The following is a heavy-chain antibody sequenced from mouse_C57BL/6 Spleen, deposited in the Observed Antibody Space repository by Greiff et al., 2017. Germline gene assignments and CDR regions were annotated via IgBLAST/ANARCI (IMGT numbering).Heavy chain of an antibody. CDR1: GFTFSSYG. V-gene: IGHV5-6*01. D-gene: IGHD1-1*01. J-gene: IGHJ2*01. CDR2: ISSGGSYT. CDR3: ARHYYGSSYPHFDY. Sequence: EVNVVESGGDLVKPGGSLKLSCAASGFTFSSYGMSWVRQTPDKRLEWVATISSGGSYTYYPDSVKGRFTISRDNAKNTLYLQMSSLKSEDTAMYYCARHYYGSSYPHFDYWGQGTTLTVSS.